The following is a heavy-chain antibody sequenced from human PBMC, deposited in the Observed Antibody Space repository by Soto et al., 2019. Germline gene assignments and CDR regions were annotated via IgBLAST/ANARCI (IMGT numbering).Heavy chain of an antibody. CDR3: ARLYWSYYASSGYLDQ. J-gene: IGHJ4*02. CDR1: NGSISNGDYY. D-gene: IGHD3-22*01. Sequence: PSETLSLTCTVSNGSISNGDYYWIWVRQPPGKGLESIGYIYFTGTTYYNPSLQSRLSISVDRSKNQMSLRLTSVTAADTAVYYCARLYWSYYASSGYLDQWGQGTLVTVPQ. V-gene: IGHV4-30-4*01. CDR2: IYFTGTT.